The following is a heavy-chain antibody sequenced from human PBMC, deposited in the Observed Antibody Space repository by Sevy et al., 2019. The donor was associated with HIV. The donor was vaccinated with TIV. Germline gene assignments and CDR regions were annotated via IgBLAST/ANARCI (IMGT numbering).Heavy chain of an antibody. CDR3: AKLGSDTGTANGMEY. CDR1: GFNFRTYG. CDR2: ISNSGGDT. D-gene: IGHD1-26*01. J-gene: IGHJ4*02. V-gene: IGHV3-23*01. Sequence: GGCLRLSCAASGFNFRTYGMSWVRQAPGKGLEWVSVISNSGGDTQYADSVKGRFTISRDNSKDTLYLQMNSLRPEDTAVYYCAKLGSDTGTANGMEYWGQGTLVTVSS.